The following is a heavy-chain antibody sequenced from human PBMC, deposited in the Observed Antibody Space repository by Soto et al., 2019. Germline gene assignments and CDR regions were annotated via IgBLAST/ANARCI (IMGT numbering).Heavy chain of an antibody. CDR2: ISAYNGNT. J-gene: IGHJ4*02. D-gene: IGHD2-15*01. V-gene: IGHV1-18*01. CDR3: AGEGWLSGSNWYDY. Sequence: GASVKVSCKASGYTFTSYGISWVRQAPGQGLEWMGWISAYNGNTNYAQKLQGRVTMTTDTSTSTSYMELRSLRSDDTAVYYCAGEGWLSGSNWYDYWGQGTLVTVSS. CDR1: GYTFTSYG.